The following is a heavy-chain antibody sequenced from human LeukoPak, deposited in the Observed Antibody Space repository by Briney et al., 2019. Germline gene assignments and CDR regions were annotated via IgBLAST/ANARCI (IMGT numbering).Heavy chain of an antibody. CDR3: AREPGYCSGGSCYFPGYYYYYMDV. V-gene: IGHV3-23*01. CDR1: GFTFSSYG. Sequence: PGGSLRLSCAASGFTFSSYGMSWVRQAPGKGLEWVSAISGSGGSTDYADSVRGRFTISRDNSKNTLYLQMNSLRAEDTAVYYCAREPGYCSGGSCYFPGYYYYYMDVWGKGTTVTVSS. D-gene: IGHD2-15*01. CDR2: ISGSGGST. J-gene: IGHJ6*03.